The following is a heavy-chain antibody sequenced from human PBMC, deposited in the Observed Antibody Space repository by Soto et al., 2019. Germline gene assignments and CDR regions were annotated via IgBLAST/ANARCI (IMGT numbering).Heavy chain of an antibody. Sequence: SVKVSCKASGGTFSSYGISWVRQAPGQGLEWMGGIIPMFGTATHTQNFQGRLTITADMSTSTAYMELSSLRSEDTAVYFCARSVGVTTLSYLDYWGQGTLVTVSS. V-gene: IGHV1-69*06. J-gene: IGHJ4*02. D-gene: IGHD1-26*01. CDR3: ARSVGVTTLSYLDY. CDR1: GGTFSSYG. CDR2: IIPMFGTA.